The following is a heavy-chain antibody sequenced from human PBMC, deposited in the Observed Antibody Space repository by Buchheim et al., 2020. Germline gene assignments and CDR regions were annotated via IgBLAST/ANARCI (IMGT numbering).Heavy chain of an antibody. J-gene: IGHJ4*02. CDR3: ARESISSSSGWYVFDY. V-gene: IGHV3-21*01. Sequence: EVQVVESGGGLVKPGGSLRLSCAASGFTFRNYNINWVRQAPGKGLECVSSISSSGSFIYYADSVKGRFTISRDNAKNSLYLQMNSLRAEDTAVYYCARESISSSSGWYVFDYWGQGTL. CDR2: ISSSGSFI. D-gene: IGHD6-19*01. CDR1: GFTFRNYN.